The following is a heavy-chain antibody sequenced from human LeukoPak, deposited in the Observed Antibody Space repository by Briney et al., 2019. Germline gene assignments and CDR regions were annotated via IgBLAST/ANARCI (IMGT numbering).Heavy chain of an antibody. Sequence: SETLSLTCTVSGGSISSYYWGWIRQPPGKGLEWIGSIYYSGSTYYNPSLKSRVTISVDTSKNQLSLKLSSVTAADTAVYYCARPSKYCSSTSCYYYFDYWGQGTLVTVSS. V-gene: IGHV4-39*01. J-gene: IGHJ4*02. D-gene: IGHD2-2*01. CDR3: ARPSKYCSSTSCYYYFDY. CDR2: IYYSGST. CDR1: GGSISSYY.